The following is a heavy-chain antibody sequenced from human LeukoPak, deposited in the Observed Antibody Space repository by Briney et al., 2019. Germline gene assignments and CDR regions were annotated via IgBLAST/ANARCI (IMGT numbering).Heavy chain of an antibody. Sequence: ASVKVSCKASGYTFTSYYMHWVRQAPGQGLEWMGWINPNSGGTNYAQKFQGRVTMTRDTSISTAYMELSRLRSDDTAVYYCARGGLSIWYCSGGSCYDHYGDYDYWGQGTLVTVSS. CDR2: INPNSGGT. CDR1: GYTFTSYY. D-gene: IGHD2-15*01. V-gene: IGHV1-2*02. CDR3: ARGGLSIWYCSGGSCYDHYGDYDY. J-gene: IGHJ4*02.